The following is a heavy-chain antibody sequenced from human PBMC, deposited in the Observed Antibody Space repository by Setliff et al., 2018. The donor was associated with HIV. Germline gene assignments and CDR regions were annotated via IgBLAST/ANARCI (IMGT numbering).Heavy chain of an antibody. CDR2: IKSKTDGGTT. CDR1: GFTFSNAW. Sequence: GGSLRLSCAASGFTFSNAWMSWVRQAPGKGLGWVGRIKSKTDGGTTDYAAPVKGRFTISRDDSKNTLYLQMNSLKTEDTAVYYCTRLWFGELLVYWGQGTLVTVSS. J-gene: IGHJ4*02. CDR3: TRLWFGELLVY. D-gene: IGHD3-10*01. V-gene: IGHV3-15*01.